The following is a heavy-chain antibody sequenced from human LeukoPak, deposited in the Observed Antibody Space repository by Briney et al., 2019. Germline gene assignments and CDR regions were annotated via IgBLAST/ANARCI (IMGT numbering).Heavy chain of an antibody. Sequence: GSVKVSCKASGYTFTSYYVHWVRQAPGQGLEWTGIINPSGGTTSYAQKFQGRVTMTRDTSTSTVYMELSSLRSEDTAVYYCARGSWYRNDYWGQGTLVTAPS. CDR2: INPSGGTT. D-gene: IGHD6-13*01. CDR1: GYTFTSYY. V-gene: IGHV1-46*01. J-gene: IGHJ4*02. CDR3: ARGSWYRNDY.